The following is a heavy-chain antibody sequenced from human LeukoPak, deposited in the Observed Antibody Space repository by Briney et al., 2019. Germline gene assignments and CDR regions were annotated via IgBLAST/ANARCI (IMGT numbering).Heavy chain of an antibody. CDR2: IHYIGST. D-gene: IGHD2-15*01. V-gene: IGHV4-59*01. Sequence: TSETLSLTCTVSGGSISGYYWSWIRQPPGKGLEWIGYIHYIGSTNYNPSLKSRVTISVDTSKNQFSLKVSSVTAADTAVYYCARDVLPQDYCGQGTLVTVSS. J-gene: IGHJ4*02. CDR3: ARDVLPQDY. CDR1: GGSISGYY.